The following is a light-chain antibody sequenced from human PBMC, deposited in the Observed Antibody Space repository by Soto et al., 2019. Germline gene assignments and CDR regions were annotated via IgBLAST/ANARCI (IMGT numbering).Light chain of an antibody. V-gene: IGLV1-40*01. CDR1: SSSIGAGYD. Sequence: QSVLTQPPSVSGAPGQRVTISCAGGSSSIGAGYDVHWYQQLPGTAPKLLIYGNFNRPSGVPDRFSGSKSGTSASLAITGLQAGDEADYYCCSYTSSTTPLFGGGTQLTVL. CDR2: GNF. CDR3: CSYTSSTTPL. J-gene: IGLJ2*01.